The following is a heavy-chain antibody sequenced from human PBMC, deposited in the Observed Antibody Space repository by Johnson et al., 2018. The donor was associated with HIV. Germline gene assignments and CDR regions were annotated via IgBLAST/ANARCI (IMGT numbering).Heavy chain of an antibody. CDR3: TTDDVVPPAFDI. CDR2: IYSGGST. D-gene: IGHD2-15*01. J-gene: IGHJ3*02. CDR1: GFTVSRKY. Sequence: EVQLVESGGGVVQPGGSLRLSCAASGFTVSRKYMSWVRQAPGKGLEWVSVIYSGGSTYYADSVKGRFTISRDNSKNTLYLQMNSLRAEDTAVYYCTTDDVVPPAFDIWGQGTMVTVSS. V-gene: IGHV3-66*01.